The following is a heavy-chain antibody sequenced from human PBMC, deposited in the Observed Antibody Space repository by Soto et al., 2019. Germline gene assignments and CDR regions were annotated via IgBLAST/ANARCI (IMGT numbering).Heavy chain of an antibody. CDR1: GYTFTSYD. J-gene: IGHJ3*02. D-gene: IGHD3-3*01. Sequence: ASVKVSCKASGYTFTSYDINWLLQATGQGLEWMGWMNPNSGNTGYAQKFQGRVTMTRNTSISTAYMELSSLRSEDTAVYYCARGKRTYYDFWSGHDHFDIWGQGTMVTVSS. CDR3: ARGKRTYYDFWSGHDHFDI. V-gene: IGHV1-8*01. CDR2: MNPNSGNT.